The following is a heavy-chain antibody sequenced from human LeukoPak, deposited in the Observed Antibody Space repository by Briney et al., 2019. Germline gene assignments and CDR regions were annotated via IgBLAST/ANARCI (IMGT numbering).Heavy chain of an antibody. J-gene: IGHJ6*04. Sequence: GGSLRLSCAPSGFTFSAYWMSWVRQAPGKGLEWVANIKQDGSETYYVDSVKGRFTISRDNAKNSLYLQMNSLRAEDTAVYYCAELGITMIGGVWGKGTTVTISS. D-gene: IGHD3-10*02. CDR3: AELGITMIGGV. CDR1: GFTFSAYW. V-gene: IGHV3-7*01. CDR2: IKQDGSET.